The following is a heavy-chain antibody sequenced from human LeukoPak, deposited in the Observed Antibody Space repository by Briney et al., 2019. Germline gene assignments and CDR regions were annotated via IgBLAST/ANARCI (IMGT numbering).Heavy chain of an antibody. V-gene: IGHV4-4*07. CDR3: ARGAGYSYGLGGLLLQH. Sequence: SETLSLTCTVSGASISSYYWSWVRQPPGKGLEWIGRIYTSESTNYNPSLKSRVTMSVDTSKNQFSLKLSSVTAADTAVYYCARGAGYSYGLGGLLLQHWGQGTLVTVSS. J-gene: IGHJ1*01. CDR1: GASISSYY. CDR2: IYTSEST. D-gene: IGHD5-18*01.